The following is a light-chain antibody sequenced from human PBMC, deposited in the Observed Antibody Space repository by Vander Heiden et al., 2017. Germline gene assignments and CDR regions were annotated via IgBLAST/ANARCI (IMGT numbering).Light chain of an antibody. J-gene: IGKJ2*01. CDR1: QSISSY. CDR2: AAS. CDR3: QHGYMTRMYT. V-gene: IGKV1-39*01. Sequence: DIQMTQSPSSLSASVGDRVTITCRASQSISSYLNWYQQKPGKAPKLLIYAASSLQSGLPSRLSGRRSGTDFTLTISSLQPEDFATYYCQHGYMTRMYTFVKGTKLEIK.